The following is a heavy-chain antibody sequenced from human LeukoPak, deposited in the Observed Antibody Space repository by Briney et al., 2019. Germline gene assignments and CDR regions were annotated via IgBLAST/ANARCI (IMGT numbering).Heavy chain of an antibody. CDR3: ARGMVRGVNPLDP. CDR2: INSDGSST. V-gene: IGHV3-74*01. J-gene: IGHJ5*02. CDR1: GFTFSSYW. Sequence: GGSLRLSCAASGFTFSSYWMHWVRQAPGKGLVWVSRINSDGSSTSYADSVKGRFTISRDNAKNTLYLQMNSLRAEGTAVYYCARGMVRGVNPLDPWGQGTLVTVSS. D-gene: IGHD3-10*01.